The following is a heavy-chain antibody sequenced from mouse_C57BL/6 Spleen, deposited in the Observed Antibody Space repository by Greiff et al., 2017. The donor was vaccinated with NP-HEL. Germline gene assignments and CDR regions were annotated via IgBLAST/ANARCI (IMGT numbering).Heavy chain of an antibody. V-gene: IGHV8-12*01. D-gene: IGHD1-1*01. Sequence: QVTLKVSGPGILQSSQTLSLTCSFSGFSLSTSGMGVRWIRQPSGKGLEWLAHIYWDDDKRYNPSLKSRLTISKDTSRNQVFLKITSVDTADTATYYCARTYYGSSYYWYFDVWGTGTTVTVSS. CDR3: ARTYYGSSYYWYFDV. CDR1: GFSLSTSGMG. CDR2: IYWDDDK. J-gene: IGHJ1*03.